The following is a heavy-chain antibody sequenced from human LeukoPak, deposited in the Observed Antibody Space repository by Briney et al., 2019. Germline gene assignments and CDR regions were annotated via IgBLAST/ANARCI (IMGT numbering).Heavy chain of an antibody. CDR1: GGSISSGDYY. Sequence: SETLSLTCTVSGGSISSGDYYWSWSRQPPGKGLEWIGYIYYSGSTYYNPSLKSRVTISVDTSKNQFSLKLSSVTAADTAVYYCARLKLGAYFDLWGRGTLVTVSS. J-gene: IGHJ2*01. CDR2: IYYSGST. D-gene: IGHD3-16*01. CDR3: ARLKLGAYFDL. V-gene: IGHV4-30-4*01.